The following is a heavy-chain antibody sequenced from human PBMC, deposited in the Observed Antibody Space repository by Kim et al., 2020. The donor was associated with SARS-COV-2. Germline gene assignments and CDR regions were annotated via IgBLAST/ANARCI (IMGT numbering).Heavy chain of an antibody. D-gene: IGHD4-4*01. V-gene: IGHV3-30-3*01. Sequence: GGSLRLSCAASGFTFSTYALPCFRPAPGKGLEWVAVISYDGSSKYYADSVKGRFTISRDNSKNTLYLQMKGLRAEDTALYYCARGPMTTVPDMDSWGQGT. CDR1: GFTFSTYA. CDR2: ISYDGSSK. J-gene: IGHJ4*02. CDR3: ARGPMTTVPDMDS.